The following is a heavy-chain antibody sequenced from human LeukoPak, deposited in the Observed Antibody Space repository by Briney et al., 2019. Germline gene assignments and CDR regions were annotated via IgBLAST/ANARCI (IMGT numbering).Heavy chain of an antibody. V-gene: IGHV4-59*01. CDR1: GGSISSYY. CDR3: ARAWATDYFDY. Sequence: SETLSLTCTVSGGSISSYYWSWIRQPPGKGLEWIGYIYYSGSTNYNPSLKSQVTISVDTSKNQFSLKLSSVTAADTAMYYCARAWATDYFDYWGQGTLVTVSS. J-gene: IGHJ4*02. CDR2: IYYSGST.